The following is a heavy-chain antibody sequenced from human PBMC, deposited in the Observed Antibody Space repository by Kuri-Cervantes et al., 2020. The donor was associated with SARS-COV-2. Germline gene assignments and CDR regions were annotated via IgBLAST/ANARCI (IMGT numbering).Heavy chain of an antibody. J-gene: IGHJ4*02. D-gene: IGHD3-10*01. Sequence: ASVKVSCKASGYTFTSYYMHWVRQAPGQGLEWMGWISAYNGNTNYAQKLQGRVTMTTDTSTSTAYMELRSLRSDDTAVYYCARGDMVRGAESFDYWGQGTLVTVSS. CDR3: ARGDMVRGAESFDY. CDR1: GYTFTSYY. CDR2: ISAYNGNT. V-gene: IGHV1-18*04.